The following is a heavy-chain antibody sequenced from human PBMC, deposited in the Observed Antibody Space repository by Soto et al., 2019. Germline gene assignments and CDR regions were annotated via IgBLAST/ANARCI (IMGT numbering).Heavy chain of an antibody. CDR3: ARAYGGYADY. Sequence: SETLSLTCAVGGGSFRGYYLGWIRQPPGKGLEWIGEINHSGSTNYNPSLKSRVTISVDTSKNQFSLKLSSVSAADTAVYYCARAYGGYADYWGQGALVTVCS. CDR2: INHSGST. J-gene: IGHJ4*02. CDR1: GGSFRGYY. D-gene: IGHD5-12*01. V-gene: IGHV4-34*01.